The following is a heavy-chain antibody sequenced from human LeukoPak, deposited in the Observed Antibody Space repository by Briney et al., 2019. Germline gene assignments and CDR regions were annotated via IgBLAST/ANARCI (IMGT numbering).Heavy chain of an antibody. CDR2: IYYSGST. J-gene: IGHJ5*02. V-gene: IGHV4-39*01. D-gene: IGHD6-19*01. Sequence: SETLSLTCAVYSGSFSGYYWGWIRQPPGKGLEWIGSIYYSGSTYYNPSLKSRVTISVDTSKNQFSLKLSSVTAADTAVYYCARSRLAVAGIDPWGQGTLVTVSS. CDR1: SGSFSGYY. CDR3: ARSRLAVAGIDP.